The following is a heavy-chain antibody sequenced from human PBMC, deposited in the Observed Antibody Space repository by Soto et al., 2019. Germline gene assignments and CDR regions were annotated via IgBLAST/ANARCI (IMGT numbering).Heavy chain of an antibody. D-gene: IGHD3-10*01. CDR1: GYTFTSYD. V-gene: IGHV1-8*01. Sequence: ASVKVSCKASGYTFTSYDINWVRQATGQGLEWMGWMNPNSGNTGYAQKFQGRVTMTRNTSISTAYMELSSLRSEDTAVYYCARGPTMVRGQLYYYYYMDVWGKGTTVTVSS. J-gene: IGHJ6*03. CDR3: ARGPTMVRGQLYYYYYMDV. CDR2: MNPNSGNT.